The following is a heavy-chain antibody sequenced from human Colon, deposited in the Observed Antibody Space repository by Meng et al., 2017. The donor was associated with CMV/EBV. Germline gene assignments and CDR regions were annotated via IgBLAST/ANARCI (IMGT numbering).Heavy chain of an antibody. V-gene: IGHV3-11*01. J-gene: IGHJ4*02. CDR3: VRRTRGTIFDY. CDR1: GFTFSDYF. Sequence: GESLKISCEASGFTFSDYFMTWIRQAPGKGLEWISYISNSGTTVKYADSVKGRFTISRNNSNKSLYLYMSNLTAEDTAVYYCVRRTRGTIFDYWGQGALVTVSS. D-gene: IGHD1-26*01. CDR2: ISNSGTTV.